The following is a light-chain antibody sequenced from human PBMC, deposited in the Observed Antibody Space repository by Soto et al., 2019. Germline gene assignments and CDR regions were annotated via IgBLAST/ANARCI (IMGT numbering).Light chain of an antibody. J-gene: IGKJ1*01. CDR1: QSVSTY. V-gene: IGKV3-11*01. CDR2: DAS. Sequence: EIVLTQSPATLSLSPGERATLSCRASQSVSTYLAWYQQKPGQAPRLLIYDASNSATGIPARFSGSGSGTDFTLTISSLEPEDFAVYYCQRCNNWEWTFGQGTKVDIK. CDR3: QRCNNWEWT.